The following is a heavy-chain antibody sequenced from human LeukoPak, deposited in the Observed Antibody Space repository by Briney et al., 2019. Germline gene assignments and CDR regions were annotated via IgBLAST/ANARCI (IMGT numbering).Heavy chain of an antibody. CDR3: ARDLVVVVAATWYFDL. J-gene: IGHJ2*01. V-gene: IGHV4-34*01. CDR2: INHSGST. D-gene: IGHD2-15*01. Sequence: SETLSLTSAVYGGSFSGYYWSWIRQPPGKGLEWIGEINHSGSTNYNPSLKSRVTISVDTSKNQFSLKLSSVTAADTAVYYCARDLVVVVAATWYFDLWGRGTLVTVSS. CDR1: GGSFSGYY.